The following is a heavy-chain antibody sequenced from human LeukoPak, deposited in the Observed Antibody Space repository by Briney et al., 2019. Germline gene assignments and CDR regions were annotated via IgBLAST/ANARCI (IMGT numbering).Heavy chain of an antibody. J-gene: IGHJ3*02. V-gene: IGHV1-2*02. Sequence: HWASVKVSCKASGYTFADYYIHWVRQAPGQGLEWMGWINPNSGGTNYAQKFQGRVTMTRDTSISTAYMELSRLRSDDTAVYYCARVLTYYDFWSGVNGEDAFDIWGQGTMVTVSS. CDR3: ARVLTYYDFWSGVNGEDAFDI. CDR1: GYTFADYY. CDR2: INPNSGGT. D-gene: IGHD3-3*01.